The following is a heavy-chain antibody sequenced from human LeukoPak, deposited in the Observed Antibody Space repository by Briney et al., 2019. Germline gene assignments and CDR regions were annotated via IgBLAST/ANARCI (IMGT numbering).Heavy chain of an antibody. CDR3: ARGLRPYCSSDRCSSLANFDY. CDR2: INWNGGST. CDR1: GFTFDDYG. J-gene: IGHJ4*02. Sequence: GGSLRLSCAASGFTFDDYGMSWVRQAPGKGLEWVSGINWNGGSTGYADSVKGRFTISRDNAKNSLYLQMNSLRAEDTALYYCARGLRPYCSSDRCSSLANFDYWGQGALVTVSS. D-gene: IGHD2-15*01. V-gene: IGHV3-20*04.